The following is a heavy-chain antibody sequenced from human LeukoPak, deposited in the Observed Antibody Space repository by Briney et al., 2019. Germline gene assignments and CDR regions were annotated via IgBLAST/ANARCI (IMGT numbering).Heavy chain of an antibody. CDR2: ISYDGSNK. Sequence: GGSLRLSCAASGFTFSSYAMHWVRQAPGKGLEWVAVISYDGSNKYYADSVKGRFTISRDNSKNTLYLQMNSLRAEDTAVYYCARGGTAARPDYFDLWGQGTLVTVSS. CDR3: ARGGTAARPDYFDL. D-gene: IGHD6-6*01. J-gene: IGHJ4*02. CDR1: GFTFSSYA. V-gene: IGHV3-30*04.